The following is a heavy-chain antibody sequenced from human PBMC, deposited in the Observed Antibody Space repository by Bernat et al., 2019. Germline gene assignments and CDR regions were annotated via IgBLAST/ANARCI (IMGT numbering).Heavy chain of an antibody. CDR1: GFTFSSNW. CDR3: AKDLSWNQVDY. D-gene: IGHD1-1*01. CDR2: INTDGTTI. Sequence: EVQLVESGGGLVQPGGSLRLSCAASGFTFSSNWMHWVHQAPGKGLVWVSRINTDGTTINYADSVKGRFTISRDNAKNTLYLQMNSLRAEDTAVYYCAKDLSWNQVDYWGQGALVTVSS. V-gene: IGHV3-74*01. J-gene: IGHJ4*02.